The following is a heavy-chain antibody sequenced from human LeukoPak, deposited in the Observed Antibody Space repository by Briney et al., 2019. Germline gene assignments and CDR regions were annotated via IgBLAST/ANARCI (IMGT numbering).Heavy chain of an antibody. D-gene: IGHD2-2*01. CDR3: TRHERCSSINCIYNWFDP. CDR1: GGSIPTKNFY. V-gene: IGHV4-39*01. J-gene: IGHJ5*02. Sequence: SETLSLTCTVSGGSIPTKNFYWGWIRQPPGKGLEWIGSVFYSGRTYYNPSLKSRVTIFVDPSKNQFSLNLRSVTAADTAVYYCTRHERCSSINCIYNWFDPWGQGTLVIVSS. CDR2: VFYSGRT.